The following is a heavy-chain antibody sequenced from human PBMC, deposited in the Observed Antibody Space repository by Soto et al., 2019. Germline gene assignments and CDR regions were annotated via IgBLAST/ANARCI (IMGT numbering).Heavy chain of an antibody. CDR1: GGSISSGTSY. V-gene: IGHV4-31*03. CDR2: IFYSGSF. CDR3: ARAPETPSILGVALPYFFDY. D-gene: IGHD5-12*01. J-gene: IGHJ4*02. Sequence: QVQLQESGPGLVKPSQTLSLTCTVSGGSISSGTSYWSWIRQRPGKGLEWIGYIFYSGSFYYTPSLRGRVMILAYTSNYQFTRRLSSVTAADTAVYYCARAPETPSILGVALPYFFDYWGQGALVTVSS.